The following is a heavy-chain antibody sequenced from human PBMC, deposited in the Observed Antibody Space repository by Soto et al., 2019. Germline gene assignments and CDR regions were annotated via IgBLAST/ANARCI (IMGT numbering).Heavy chain of an antibody. V-gene: IGHV3-30-3*01. CDR2: ISYDGSNK. J-gene: IGHJ4*02. Sequence: GGSLRLSCAASGFTFSSYAMHWVRQAPGKGLEWVAVISYDGSNKYYADSVKGRFTISRDNSKNTLYLQMNSLRAEDTAVYYCARDHYGDFNFDYWGQGTLVTVSS. D-gene: IGHD4-17*01. CDR3: ARDHYGDFNFDY. CDR1: GFTFSSYA.